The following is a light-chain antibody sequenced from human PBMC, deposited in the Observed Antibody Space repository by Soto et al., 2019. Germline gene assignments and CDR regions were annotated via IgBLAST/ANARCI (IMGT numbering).Light chain of an antibody. Sequence: EIVMTQSPATLSVSQGERATLSCRASQSVSSNLAWYQQKPGQAPRLLIYGASNRATGIPDRFSGSGSGTDFTLTISSLQSEDFAVYYCQQYNNWLITFGQGTRLEIK. CDR3: QQYNNWLIT. V-gene: IGKV3D-15*01. J-gene: IGKJ5*01. CDR1: QSVSSN. CDR2: GAS.